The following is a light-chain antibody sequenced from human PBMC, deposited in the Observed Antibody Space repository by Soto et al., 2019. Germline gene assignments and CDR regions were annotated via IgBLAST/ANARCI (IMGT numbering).Light chain of an antibody. V-gene: IGKV3-20*01. Sequence: DIVLTQSPGTLSLSPGERATLSCRASQSVSSSYLAWYQQKPGQAPRLLIYGASSRATGIPDRFSGSGSGTDFTLTISRLEPEDFAGYYCHQYGSSPWTFGHGTKVEIK. CDR3: HQYGSSPWT. J-gene: IGKJ1*01. CDR2: GAS. CDR1: QSVSSSY.